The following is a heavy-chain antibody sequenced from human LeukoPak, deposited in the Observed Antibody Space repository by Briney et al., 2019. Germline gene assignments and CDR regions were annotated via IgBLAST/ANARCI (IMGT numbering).Heavy chain of an antibody. D-gene: IGHD1-1*01. Sequence: PGGSLRLSCAASGFTFSSYGMHWVRQAPGKGLEWVAVISYDGSNKYYADSVKGRFTISRDNSKNALYLQMNNLRGEDMAVYYCVKRWTGTTIGQQDYWGQGTLVTVSS. CDR3: VKRWTGTTIGQQDY. CDR2: ISYDGSNK. V-gene: IGHV3-30*18. J-gene: IGHJ4*02. CDR1: GFTFSSYG.